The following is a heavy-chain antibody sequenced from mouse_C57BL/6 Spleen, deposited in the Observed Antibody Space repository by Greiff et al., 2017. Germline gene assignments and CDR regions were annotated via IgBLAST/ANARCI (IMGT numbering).Heavy chain of an antibody. D-gene: IGHD1-1*01. Sequence: VQLQQSGPELVKPGASVKISCKASGYSFTSYYIHWVKQRPEQGLEWIGWIAPGSGNTKYTAKFKGKATMPADTSSSTAYMPLSRLTSEDSAVYSCARDHYGSSGYFDVWGTGTTVTVSS. J-gene: IGHJ1*03. CDR1: GYSFTSYY. CDR3: ARDHYGSSGYFDV. V-gene: IGHV1-66*01. CDR2: IAPGSGNT.